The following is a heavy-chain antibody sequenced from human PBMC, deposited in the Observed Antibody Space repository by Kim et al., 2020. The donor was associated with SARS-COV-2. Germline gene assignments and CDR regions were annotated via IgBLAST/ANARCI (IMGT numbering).Heavy chain of an antibody. V-gene: IGHV1-58*01. CDR3: XEGLKPYYYYGMDV. J-gene: IGHJ6*02. CDR2: IVVGSGNT. Sequence: SVKVSCKASGFTFTSSAVQWVRQARGQRLEWIGWIVVGSGNTNYAQKFQERXTITRDMSTSTAYMELSSLRSXDTXXYYCXEGLKPYYYYGMDVWGQGT. CDR1: GFTFTSSA.